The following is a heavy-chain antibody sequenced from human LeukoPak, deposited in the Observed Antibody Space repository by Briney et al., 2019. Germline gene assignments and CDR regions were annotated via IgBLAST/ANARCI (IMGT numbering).Heavy chain of an antibody. D-gene: IGHD3-22*01. CDR2: IIPILGIA. V-gene: IGHV1-69*04. Sequence: ASVKVSCKASGGTFNSYTISWVRQAPGQGLEWMGRIIPILGIANYAQKFQGRVTITADKSTSTAYMELSSLRSEDTAVYYCARDPLNASSGYPYWGQGTLVTVSS. CDR1: GGTFNSYT. CDR3: ARDPLNASSGYPY. J-gene: IGHJ4*02.